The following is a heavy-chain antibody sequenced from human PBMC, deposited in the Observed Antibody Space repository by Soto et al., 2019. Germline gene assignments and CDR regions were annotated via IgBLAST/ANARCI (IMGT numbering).Heavy chain of an antibody. CDR3: AAYCSSTSCFGRYYMDV. V-gene: IGHV4-39*01. CDR1: GDSMSRTSFY. CDR2: VYYGGDS. J-gene: IGHJ6*03. D-gene: IGHD2-2*01. Sequence: HLQLQESGPGLVKPSETLSLTCSVSGDSMSRTSFYWGWIRQPPGKGLEWIGSVYYGGDSYYNPSLKSRVTIVVERSRDQFSLKLNSVTAADTAAYYCAAYCSSTSCFGRYYMDVWGKGTTVTVTS.